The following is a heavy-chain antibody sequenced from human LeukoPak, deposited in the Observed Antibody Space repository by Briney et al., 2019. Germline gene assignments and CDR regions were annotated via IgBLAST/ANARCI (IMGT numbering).Heavy chain of an antibody. J-gene: IGHJ4*02. D-gene: IGHD3-10*01. CDR3: ARASLVYFGGMFPTHRPYDF. Sequence: ASVKVPCKALGYSFNGYYLHWVRHAPGQGLQWVGWINPHTGGTAYAQNFQGRVTLTRDTSVTTAFLELSGLRFDDTAIYYCARASLVYFGGMFPTHRPYDFWGQGTQVTVSP. V-gene: IGHV1-2*02. CDR1: GYSFNGYY. CDR2: INPHTGGT.